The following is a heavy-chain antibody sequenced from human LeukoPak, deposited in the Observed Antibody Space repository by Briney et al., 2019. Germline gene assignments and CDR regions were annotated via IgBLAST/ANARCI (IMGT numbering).Heavy chain of an antibody. Sequence: ASVKVSCKASGYTFTGYYMHWVRQAPGQGLEWMGWINPNSGGTNYAQKFQGRVTMTRDTSISTAYMELSRLRSDDMAVYYCARDLSGAMTTVTCADYWGQGTLVTVSS. D-gene: IGHD4-17*01. CDR3: ARDLSGAMTTVTCADY. CDR1: GYTFTGYY. V-gene: IGHV1-2*02. J-gene: IGHJ4*02. CDR2: INPNSGGT.